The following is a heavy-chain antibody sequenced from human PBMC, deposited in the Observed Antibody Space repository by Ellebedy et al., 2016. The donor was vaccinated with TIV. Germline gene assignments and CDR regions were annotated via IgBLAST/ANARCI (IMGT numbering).Heavy chain of an antibody. CDR2: IYYSGST. J-gene: IGHJ6*02. D-gene: IGHD6-19*01. CDR1: GGSISSSSYY. V-gene: IGHV4-39*07. Sequence: SETLSLXXTVSGGSISSSSYYWGWIRQPPGKGLEWIGSIYYSGSTYYNPSLKSRVTISVDTSKNQFSLKLSSVTAADTAVYYCARLTRAVAGTYYYYGMDVWGQGTTVTVSS. CDR3: ARLTRAVAGTYYYYGMDV.